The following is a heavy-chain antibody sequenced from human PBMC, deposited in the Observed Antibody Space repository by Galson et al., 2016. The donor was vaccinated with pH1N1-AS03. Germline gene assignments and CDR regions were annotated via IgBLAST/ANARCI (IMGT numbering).Heavy chain of an antibody. V-gene: IGHV4-59*01. Sequence: ETLSLPCSVSGGSISTYYWTWIRQPPGRGLEWIGYIYFSGRTNCSPSLKSRANISLARSRNQFSLNLNSVTAADTAVYYCARVRSEWLGVNSSWYGIDSWGQGTLVTVSS. CDR1: GGSISTYY. J-gene: IGHJ4*02. CDR2: IYFSGRT. CDR3: ARVRSEWLGVNSSWYGIDS. D-gene: IGHD2-2*01.